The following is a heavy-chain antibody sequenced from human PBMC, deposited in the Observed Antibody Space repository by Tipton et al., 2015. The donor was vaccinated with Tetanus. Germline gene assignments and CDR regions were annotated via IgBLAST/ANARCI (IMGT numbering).Heavy chain of an antibody. J-gene: IGHJ6*02. CDR3: ARVPVPAADTDYYYGLDV. CDR1: GFTVSSNY. Sequence: SLRLSCAASGFTVSSNYMSWVRQAPGKGLEWVSVIYIGGSTYYADPVKGRFTISRDNSKNTLYLQMNSLRDEDTAVYYCARVPVPAADTDYYYGLDVWGQGTTVTVSS. V-gene: IGHV3-53*01. CDR2: IYIGGST. D-gene: IGHD2-2*01.